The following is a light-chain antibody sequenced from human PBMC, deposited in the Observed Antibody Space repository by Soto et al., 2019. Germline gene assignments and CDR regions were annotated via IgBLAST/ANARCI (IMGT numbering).Light chain of an antibody. CDR2: DVT. CDR1: SSDAGGYNY. J-gene: IGLJ1*01. Sequence: QSVLTQPRSVSGAPGQSGTGSCTGTSSDAGGYNYVSWYQQYPGKAPKLMIYDVTKRPSGVPDRFSGSKSGNTASLSISGLXAEDEADYYCCSYAGTYIGYVFGSGSKVTVL. V-gene: IGLV2-11*01. CDR3: CSYAGTYIGYV.